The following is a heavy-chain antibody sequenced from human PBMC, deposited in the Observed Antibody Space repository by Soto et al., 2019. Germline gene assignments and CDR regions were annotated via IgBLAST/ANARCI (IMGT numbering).Heavy chain of an antibody. V-gene: IGHV4-34*01. Sequence: QVQLQQWGAGLLKPSETLSLTCAVYGGSFSGYYWSWIRQPPGKGLEWIGEINHSGSTNYNPSLKSRVTISVDTSTNQFSLKLSSVTAADTAVYYCARLYCSSTSCYSRYYYGMDVWGQGTTVTVSS. CDR3: ARLYCSSTSCYSRYYYGMDV. CDR2: INHSGST. CDR1: GGSFSGYY. D-gene: IGHD2-2*01. J-gene: IGHJ6*02.